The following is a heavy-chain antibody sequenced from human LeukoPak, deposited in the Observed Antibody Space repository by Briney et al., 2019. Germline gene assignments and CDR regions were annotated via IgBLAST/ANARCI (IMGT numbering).Heavy chain of an antibody. CDR2: ISSSSSYI. CDR3: ARDEGKTGTGKNRPYGMDV. V-gene: IGHV3-21*01. J-gene: IGHJ6*02. D-gene: IGHD1-1*01. Sequence: GSLRLSCAASGFTFSSYSMNWVRQAPGKGLEWVSSISSSSSYIYYADSVKGRFTISRDNAKNSLYLQMNSLRAEDTAVYYCARDEGKTGTGKNRPYGMDVWGQGTTVTVSS. CDR1: GFTFSSYS.